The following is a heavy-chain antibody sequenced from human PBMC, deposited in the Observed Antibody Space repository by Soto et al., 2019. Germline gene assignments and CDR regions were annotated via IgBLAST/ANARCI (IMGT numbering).Heavy chain of an antibody. D-gene: IGHD3-10*01. Sequence: SETLSLTCTVSGGSIRSSDYCWGWIRQPPGKGLELIGYVESSGRTEYKPSLASRVTLSLDSSQNQFSLTLRSVTTADRALYFCARGVYGAYLDYWGQGIPVTVSS. V-gene: IGHV4-61*08. CDR2: VESSGRT. CDR1: GGSIRSSDYC. CDR3: ARGVYGAYLDY. J-gene: IGHJ4*02.